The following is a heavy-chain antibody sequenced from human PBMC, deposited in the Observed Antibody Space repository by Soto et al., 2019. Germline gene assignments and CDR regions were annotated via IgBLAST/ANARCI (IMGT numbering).Heavy chain of an antibody. CDR2: IFYDGFNE. V-gene: IGHV3-33*01. CDR3: VRGWGSDLHLSCLDL. CDR1: GFTFRQYG. Sequence: QVQLVESGGGVVQPGTSLRLSCAASGFTFRQYGMHWVRQAPGKGLDWVAVIFYDGFNEYYADSVRGRFTISRDNSGNMVYLQMNSLRAEDTAVYYCVRGWGSDLHLSCLDLWGQGTAVVVSS. J-gene: IGHJ3*01. D-gene: IGHD3-16*01.